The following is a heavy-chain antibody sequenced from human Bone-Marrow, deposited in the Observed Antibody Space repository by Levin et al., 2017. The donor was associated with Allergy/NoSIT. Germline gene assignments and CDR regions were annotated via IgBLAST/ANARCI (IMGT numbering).Heavy chain of an antibody. J-gene: IGHJ3*02. V-gene: IGHV3-30-3*01. D-gene: IGHD2-15*01. CDR3: ARASSGSCYSCAFDI. Sequence: GESLKISCAASGFTFSSYAMHWVRQAPGKGLEWVAVISYDGSNKYYADSVKGRFTISRDNSKNTLYLQMNSLRAEDTAVYYCARASSGSCYSCAFDIWGQGTMVTVSS. CDR1: GFTFSSYA. CDR2: ISYDGSNK.